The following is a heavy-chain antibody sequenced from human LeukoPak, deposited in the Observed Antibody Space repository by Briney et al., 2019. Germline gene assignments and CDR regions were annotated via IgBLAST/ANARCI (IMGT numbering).Heavy chain of an antibody. CDR3: TSPVWFGELSGY. Sequence: GGSLRLSCAASGFTFSNAWMSWVRQAPGKGLEWVGRIKSKTDGGTTDYAAPVKGRFTISTDDSKNTLYLQMNSLKTEATAVYYCTSPVWFGELSGYWGQGTLVTVSS. CDR1: GFTFSNAW. J-gene: IGHJ4*02. D-gene: IGHD3-10*01. CDR2: IKSKTDGGTT. V-gene: IGHV3-15*01.